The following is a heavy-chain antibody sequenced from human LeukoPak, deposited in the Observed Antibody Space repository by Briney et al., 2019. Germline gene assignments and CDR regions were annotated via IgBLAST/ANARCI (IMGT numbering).Heavy chain of an antibody. Sequence: PGGSLRLSCAASGFTFSSYSMNWVRQAPGKGLEWVSYISSGGSTIYYADSVKGRFTISRDNAKNSLYLQMNSLRAEDTAVYYCAVEMATIPFDYWGQGTLVTVSS. V-gene: IGHV3-48*04. CDR2: ISSGGSTI. J-gene: IGHJ4*02. D-gene: IGHD5-24*01. CDR1: GFTFSSYS. CDR3: AVEMATIPFDY.